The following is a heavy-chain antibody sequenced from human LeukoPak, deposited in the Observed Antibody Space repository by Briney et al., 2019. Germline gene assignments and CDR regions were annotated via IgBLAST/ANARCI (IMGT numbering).Heavy chain of an antibody. CDR1: GFTFSSYA. CDR3: VIDRGAR. Sequence: GGSLRLSCAASGFTFSSYAMSWVRQAPGKGLEWVSAITGDGDTTYYADSVRGRFTISRDNTKNLLYLQMNNLRAEDTAVYYCVIDRGARWGQGTLVTVSS. J-gene: IGHJ4*02. CDR2: ITGDGDTT. V-gene: IGHV3-23*01.